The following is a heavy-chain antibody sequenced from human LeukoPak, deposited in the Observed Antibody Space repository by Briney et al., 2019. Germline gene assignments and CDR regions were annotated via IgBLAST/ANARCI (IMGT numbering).Heavy chain of an antibody. J-gene: IGHJ4*02. V-gene: IGHV3-21*01. CDR3: AREGQWELLTDFDY. D-gene: IGHD1-26*01. Sequence: PGGSLRLSCAASGFTFSSYSMNWVRQAPGKGLEWVSSISSSSSYIYYADSVKGRFTISRDNAKNSLYLQMNSLRAEDTAVYYCAREGQWELLTDFDYWGQGTLVTVSS. CDR1: GFTFSSYS. CDR2: ISSSSSYI.